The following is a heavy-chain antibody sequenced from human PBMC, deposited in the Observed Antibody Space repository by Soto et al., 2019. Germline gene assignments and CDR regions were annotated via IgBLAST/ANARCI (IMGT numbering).Heavy chain of an antibody. CDR2: IWYGGSNK. CDR1: GFTFSSYG. Sequence: GGSLRLSCAASGFTFSSYGMHWVRQAPGKGLEWVAVIWYGGSNKYYADSVKGRFTISRDNSKNTLYLQMNSLRAEDTAVYYCAREIGYYDSSGYPTLDYWGQGTLVTVSS. CDR3: AREIGYYDSSGYPTLDY. D-gene: IGHD3-22*01. V-gene: IGHV3-33*01. J-gene: IGHJ4*02.